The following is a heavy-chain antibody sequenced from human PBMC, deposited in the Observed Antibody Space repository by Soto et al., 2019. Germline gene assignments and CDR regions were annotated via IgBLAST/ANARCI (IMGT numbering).Heavy chain of an antibody. CDR2: IYHSGST. CDR1: GGSLSNYY. J-gene: IGHJ4*02. V-gene: IGHV4-34*01. D-gene: IGHD3-10*01. Sequence: XATLSRTCAVSGGSLSNYYWSWIRQPPGKGLEWIGEIYHSGSTNYNPSLKSRVTISVDTSKNQFYLKLSSVTAADTAVYYCATSKIYFSKSAGSHHVPLGFCGQGTLVTVSS. CDR3: ATSKIYFSKSAGSHHVPLGF.